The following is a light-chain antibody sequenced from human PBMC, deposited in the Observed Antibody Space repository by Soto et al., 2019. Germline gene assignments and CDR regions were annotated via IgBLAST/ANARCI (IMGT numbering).Light chain of an antibody. Sequence: DVVMTQSPLSLPVTLGQPASISCRSSQSLVHSDGNTYLNWFHQRRGQSPRRLIYKVSNRDSGGPDRFRGSGADTDFTLKISGVEAEDVRVYYCLQGTHWPPYTFGQGTKLEIK. J-gene: IGKJ2*01. CDR3: LQGTHWPPYT. V-gene: IGKV2-30*02. CDR1: QSLVHSDGNTY. CDR2: KVS.